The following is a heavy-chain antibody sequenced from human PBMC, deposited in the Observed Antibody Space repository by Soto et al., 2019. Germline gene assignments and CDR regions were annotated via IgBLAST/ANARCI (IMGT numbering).Heavy chain of an antibody. J-gene: IGHJ4*02. CDR2: INAGNGNT. CDR3: PLFGVVIMGYFDY. D-gene: IGHD3-3*01. Sequence: ASVKVSCKASGYTFTSYAMHWVRQAPGQRLEWMGWINAGNGNTKYSQKFQGRVTITRDTSASTAYMELSSLRSEDTAVYYCPLFGVVIMGYFDYWGQGTLVTVSS. CDR1: GYTFTSYA. V-gene: IGHV1-3*01.